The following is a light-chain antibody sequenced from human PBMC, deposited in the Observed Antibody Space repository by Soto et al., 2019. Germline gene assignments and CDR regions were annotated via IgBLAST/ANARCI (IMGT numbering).Light chain of an antibody. CDR3: QQRNNWPKIT. V-gene: IGKV3-11*01. Sequence: EIVVTQSPVTLSLSPGERATLSCRASQSVGTYLAWYQQKPCLAPRLLISDASNRAAGIPARFSGSGSGTDFTLTISRLEAEYLAVYYCQQRNNWPKITFRQGTRLEIK. J-gene: IGKJ5*01. CDR1: QSVGTY. CDR2: DAS.